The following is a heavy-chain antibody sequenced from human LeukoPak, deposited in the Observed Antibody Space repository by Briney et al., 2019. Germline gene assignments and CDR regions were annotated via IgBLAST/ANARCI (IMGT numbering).Heavy chain of an antibody. CDR3: ARAPVATPSEFDY. J-gene: IGHJ4*02. Sequence: SQTLSLTCAVSGDSISSGGYWWSWIRQHPGKGPEWIGYISYGGKADYNPSLKSRVAISADTPKNQFSLKLSSTTAADTAVYYCARAPVATPSEFDYWGQGTLVTVSS. CDR1: GDSISSGGYW. V-gene: IGHV4-31*11. CDR2: ISYGGKA. D-gene: IGHD5-12*01.